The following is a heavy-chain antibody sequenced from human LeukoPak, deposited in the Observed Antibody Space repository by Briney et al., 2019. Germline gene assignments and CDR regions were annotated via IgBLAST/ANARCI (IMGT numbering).Heavy chain of an antibody. Sequence: PSETLSLTCAVYGGSFSGYYWSWVRQAPGKGLEWVSAISGSGGSTYYADSVKGRFTISRDNSKNTLYLQMNSLRAEDTAVYYCAKSRSGDYTSYWGQGTLVTVSS. D-gene: IGHD4-17*01. V-gene: IGHV3-23*01. J-gene: IGHJ4*02. CDR2: ISGSGGST. CDR1: GGSFSGYY. CDR3: AKSRSGDYTSY.